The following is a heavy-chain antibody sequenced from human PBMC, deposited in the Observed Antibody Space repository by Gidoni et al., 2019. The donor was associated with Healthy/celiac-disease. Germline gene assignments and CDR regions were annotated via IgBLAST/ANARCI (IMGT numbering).Heavy chain of an antibody. Sequence: QVQLVESGGGLVKPGGSLTLSCAASGFTFSDYYMSWIRHAPGKGLEWVSYISSSSSYTNYADSVKGRFTISRDNAKNSLYLKMNSLRAEDTAVYYCARNYYDSSGYPTFDYWGQGTLVTVSS. J-gene: IGHJ4*02. CDR3: ARNYYDSSGYPTFDY. V-gene: IGHV3-11*05. D-gene: IGHD3-22*01. CDR2: ISSSSSYT. CDR1: GFTFSDYY.